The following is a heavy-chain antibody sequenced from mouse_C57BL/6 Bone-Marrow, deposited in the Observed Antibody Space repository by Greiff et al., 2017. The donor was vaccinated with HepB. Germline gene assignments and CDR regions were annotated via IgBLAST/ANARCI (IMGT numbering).Heavy chain of an antibody. D-gene: IGHD1-1*01. J-gene: IGHJ1*03. CDR1: GYTFTSYW. CDR3: ARPPLYYYGSSYLYWYFDV. Sequence: VQLQQPGAELVKPGASVKLSCKASGYTFTSYWMHWVKQRPGQGLEWIGMIHPNSGSTNYNEKFKSKATLTVDKSSSTAYMQLSSLTSEDSAVYYCARPPLYYYGSSYLYWYFDVWGTGTTVTVSS. CDR2: IHPNSGST. V-gene: IGHV1-64*01.